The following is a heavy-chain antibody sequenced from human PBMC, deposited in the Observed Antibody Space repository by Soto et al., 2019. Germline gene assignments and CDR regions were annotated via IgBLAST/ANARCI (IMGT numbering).Heavy chain of an antibody. D-gene: IGHD6-19*01. Sequence: PGXSLSLSCAASGFTFSSYAMSWVRQAPVKRLEWFSAISGSGGSTYYADSVKGRFTISRDNSKNTLYLQMNSLRAEDTAVYYCAKDSSSGYSSGWYYYYYGMDVWGQGTTVTVSS. V-gene: IGHV3-23*01. CDR1: GFTFSSYA. CDR3: AKDSSSGYSSGWYYYYYGMDV. CDR2: ISGSGGST. J-gene: IGHJ6*02.